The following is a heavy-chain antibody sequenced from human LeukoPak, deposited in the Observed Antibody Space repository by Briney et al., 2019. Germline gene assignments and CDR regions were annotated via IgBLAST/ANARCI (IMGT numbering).Heavy chain of an antibody. CDR3: ASLGMVRGVIIRNAFDI. Sequence: GGSLRLSCAASGFTFSSYSMNWVRQAPGKGLEWVSSISSSSSYIYYADSVKGRFTISRDNAKNSLYLQMNSLRAEDTAVYYCASLGMVRGVIIRNAFDIWGQGTMVTVSS. D-gene: IGHD3-10*01. J-gene: IGHJ3*02. CDR1: GFTFSSYS. CDR2: ISSSSSYI. V-gene: IGHV3-21*01.